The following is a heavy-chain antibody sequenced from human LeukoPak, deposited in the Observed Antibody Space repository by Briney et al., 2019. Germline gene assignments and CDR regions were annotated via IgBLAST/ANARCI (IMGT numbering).Heavy chain of an antibody. D-gene: IGHD5-12*01. J-gene: IGHJ4*02. CDR1: GYTFTGYY. CDR2: INPNSGGT. V-gene: IGHV1-2*02. CDR3: ARGRGYRIEGY. Sequence: EASVKVSCKASGYTFTGYYLHSVRQAPGQGLEWMGWINPNSGGTNYAQKFQGRVTMTRDTSISTAYMELSRLRSDDTAVYYCARGRGYRIEGYWGQGTLVTVSS.